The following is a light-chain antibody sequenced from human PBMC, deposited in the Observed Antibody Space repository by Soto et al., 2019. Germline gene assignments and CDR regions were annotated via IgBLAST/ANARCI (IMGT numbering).Light chain of an antibody. V-gene: IGKV1-39*01. CDR3: QQSYSTPLT. CDR2: AAS. Sequence: DIQMTQSPSTLSGSIGDRVTITCRASQSISSWLSCYQQKPGKAPKLLIYAASSLQSGLPSRFSGSGSGTDFTLTIRSLQPEDFATYYCQQSYSTPLTFGGGTKVDNK. CDR1: QSISSW. J-gene: IGKJ4*01.